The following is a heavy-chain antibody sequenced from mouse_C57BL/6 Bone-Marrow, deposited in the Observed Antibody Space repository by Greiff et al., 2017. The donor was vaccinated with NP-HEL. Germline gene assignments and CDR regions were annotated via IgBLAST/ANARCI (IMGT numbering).Heavy chain of an antibody. CDR1: GYAFTNYL. CDR3: ARELFAY. CDR2: INPGSGGT. J-gene: IGHJ3*01. Sequence: VQLQRSGAELVRPGTSVKVSCKASGYAFTNYLIEWVKQRPGQGLEWIGVINPGSGGTNYNEKFKGKATLTADKSSSTAYMQLSSLTSEDSAVYFCARELFAYWGQGTLVTVSA. V-gene: IGHV1-54*01.